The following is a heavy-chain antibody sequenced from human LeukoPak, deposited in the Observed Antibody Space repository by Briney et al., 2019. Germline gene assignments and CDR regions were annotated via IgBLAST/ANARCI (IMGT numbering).Heavy chain of an antibody. CDR1: GFTFTSTS. D-gene: IGHD1-14*01. CDR3: ARTHNPDY. Sequence: SLRLSCTASGFTFTSTSMHCVRQAPGKGLEWVSYIRYDGSNTYYGDSAKGRLTVSRDNSKNTLYLQMNSLRVEDTAVYYFARTHNPDYWGQGTLVTVSS. V-gene: IGHV3-30*02. J-gene: IGHJ4*02. CDR2: IRYDGSNT.